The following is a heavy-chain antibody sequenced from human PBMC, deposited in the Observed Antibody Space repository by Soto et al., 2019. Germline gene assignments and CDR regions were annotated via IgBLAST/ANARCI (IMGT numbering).Heavy chain of an antibody. V-gene: IGHV3-43*01. J-gene: IGHJ6*02. CDR3: AKDIGRGYDFWSGYYRHYYGMDV. D-gene: IGHD3-3*01. CDR1: GFTFDDYT. Sequence: GSLRLSCAASGFTFDDYTMHWVRQAPGKGLEWVSLISWDGGSTYYADSVKGRFTISRDNSKNSLYLQMNSLRTEDTALYYCAKDIGRGYDFWSGYYRHYYGMDVWGQGTTVTVSS. CDR2: ISWDGGST.